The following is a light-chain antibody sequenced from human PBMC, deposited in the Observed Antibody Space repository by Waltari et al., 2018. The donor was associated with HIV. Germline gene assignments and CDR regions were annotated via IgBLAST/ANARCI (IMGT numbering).Light chain of an antibody. CDR1: SSDVGGYKS. Sequence: QSALTQPASVSGAPGQSITISCTGTSSDVGGYKSVSWYQQHPGKAPKFMIYDVSSRPSGVSNRFSGSKSGNTASLTISGLQAEDEADYYCTSYTSSSGYVFGTGTKVTVL. CDR3: TSYTSSSGYV. V-gene: IGLV2-14*01. CDR2: DVS. J-gene: IGLJ1*01.